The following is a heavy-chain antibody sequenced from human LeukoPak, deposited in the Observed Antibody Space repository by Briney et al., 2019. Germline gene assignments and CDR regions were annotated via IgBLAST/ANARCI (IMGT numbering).Heavy chain of an antibody. Sequence: GGSLRLSCAVSGFTFSSYGMHWVRQAPGKGLEWVAFIRYDGSNKYYADSVKGRFTISRDNSENTLYLQMNSLRAEDTAVYYCAKDSTLGEWLYYYYYYMDVWGKGTTVTVSS. D-gene: IGHD3-16*01. V-gene: IGHV3-30*02. CDR2: IRYDGSNK. J-gene: IGHJ6*03. CDR1: GFTFSSYG. CDR3: AKDSTLGEWLYYYYYYMDV.